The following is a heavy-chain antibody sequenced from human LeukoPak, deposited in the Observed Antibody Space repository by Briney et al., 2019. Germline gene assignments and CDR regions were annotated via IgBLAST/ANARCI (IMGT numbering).Heavy chain of an antibody. V-gene: IGHV1-69*05. J-gene: IGHJ5*02. CDR2: IIPIFGTA. CDR1: GGTFSSYA. CDR3: AMTLMVTTLSDWFDP. D-gene: IGHD4-17*01. Sequence: ASVTVSCKASGGTFSSYAISWVRQAPGQGPEWMGGIIPIFGTANYAQKFQGRVTITTDESTSTAYMELSSLRSEDTAVSYCAMTLMVTTLSDWFDPWGQGTLVTVSS.